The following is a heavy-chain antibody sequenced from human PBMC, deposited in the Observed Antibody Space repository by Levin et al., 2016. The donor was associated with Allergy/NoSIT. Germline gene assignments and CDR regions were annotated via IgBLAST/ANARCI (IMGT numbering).Heavy chain of an antibody. CDR3: ARRGRGGGSYYYFDY. V-gene: IGHV4-39*01. D-gene: IGHD1-26*01. CDR2: IYYSGST. CDR1: GGSISSSSYY. Sequence: SETLSLTCTVSGGSISSSSYYWGWIRQPPGKGLEWIGSIYYSGSTYYNPSLKSRVTISVDTSKNQFSLRLSSVTAADTAVYYCARRGRGGGSYYYFDYWGQGTLVTVSS. J-gene: IGHJ4*02.